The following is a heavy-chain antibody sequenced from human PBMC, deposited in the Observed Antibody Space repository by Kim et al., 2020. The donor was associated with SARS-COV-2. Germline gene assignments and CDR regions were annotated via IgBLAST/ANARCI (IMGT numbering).Heavy chain of an antibody. CDR1: DGSFSGYY. CDR2: IHHSGST. Sequence: SETLSLTCAVYDGSFSGYYWSWIRQPPGKGLEWIGEIHHSGSTNYNPSLKSRFTISVDTSKNQFSLKLSSVTAADTAVYYCARGRKGSGSYYNNWGQGTLVTVS. V-gene: IGHV4-34*01. J-gene: IGHJ4*02. D-gene: IGHD3-10*01. CDR3: ARGRKGSGSYYNN.